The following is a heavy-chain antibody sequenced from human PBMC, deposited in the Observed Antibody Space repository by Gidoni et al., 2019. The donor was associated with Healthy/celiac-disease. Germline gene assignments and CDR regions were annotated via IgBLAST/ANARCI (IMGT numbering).Heavy chain of an antibody. V-gene: IGHV3-9*01. Sequence: EVQLVESGGVLVQPGRSLRLSCAAPGFPFDDYAMHGVRQAPGKGLEWVSGISWNSGSIGYADSVKGRFTISRDNAKNSLYLQMNSLRAEDTALYYCAKGGRSHRFDYWGQGTLVTVSS. J-gene: IGHJ4*02. D-gene: IGHD1-26*01. CDR1: GFPFDDYA. CDR3: AKGGRSHRFDY. CDR2: ISWNSGSI.